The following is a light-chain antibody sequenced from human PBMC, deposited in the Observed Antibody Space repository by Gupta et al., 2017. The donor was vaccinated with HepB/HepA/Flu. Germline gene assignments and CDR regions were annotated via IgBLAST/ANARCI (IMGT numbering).Light chain of an antibody. V-gene: IGKV1-33*01. CDR3: QRYHSIPLT. CDR1: EDITNY. Sequence: DIQMTQSPSSLSASVGDRVTITCQASEDITNYLNWYQQIPGKAPNLLMYDASNLNAGVPSRFSGSGSETDFTLTINNLLPEDSATYYCQRYHSIPLTFGGGTRVEI. CDR2: DAS. J-gene: IGKJ4*01.